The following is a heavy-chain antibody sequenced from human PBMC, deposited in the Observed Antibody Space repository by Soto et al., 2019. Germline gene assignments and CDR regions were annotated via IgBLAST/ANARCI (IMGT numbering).Heavy chain of an antibody. V-gene: IGHV1-45*02. CDR3: ATGGAGSGPFTWELPDH. CDR1: GSTFTNRY. J-gene: IGHJ4*02. Sequence: QVQLVQSGAEVKKPGSTVKISCQAFGSTFTNRYLHWVRQAPGQALEWMGWITPFSGDVHYAQKFQERVTITRDRSINTAYMRMSSLGSEDTAMYYCATGGAGSGPFTWELPDHWGQGTLVTVSS. CDR2: ITPFSGDV. D-gene: IGHD1-26*01.